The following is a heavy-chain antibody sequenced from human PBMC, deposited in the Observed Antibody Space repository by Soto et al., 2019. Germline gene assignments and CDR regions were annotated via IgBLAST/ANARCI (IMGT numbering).Heavy chain of an antibody. CDR1: GFTFSSYA. J-gene: IGHJ4*02. CDR3: AKDRGFSGWLEFDY. CDR2: ISGSGGST. D-gene: IGHD6-19*01. V-gene: IGHV3-23*01. Sequence: GESLKISCAASGFTFSSYAMSWVRQAPGKGLEWVSAISGSGGSTYYADSVKGRFTISRDNSKNTLYLQMNSLRAEDTAVYYCAKDRGFSGWLEFDYWGQGTLVTVSS.